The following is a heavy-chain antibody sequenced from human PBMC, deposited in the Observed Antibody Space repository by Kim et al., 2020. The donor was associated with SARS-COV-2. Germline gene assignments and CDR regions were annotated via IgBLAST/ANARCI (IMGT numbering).Heavy chain of an antibody. J-gene: IGHJ4*02. D-gene: IGHD6-19*01. CDR3: ARRTGYSSGWTDY. Sequence: AQGFTGRFVFSLDTSVSTAYLQISSLKAEDTAVYYCARRTGYSSGWTDYWGQGTLVTVSS. V-gene: IGHV7-4-1*02.